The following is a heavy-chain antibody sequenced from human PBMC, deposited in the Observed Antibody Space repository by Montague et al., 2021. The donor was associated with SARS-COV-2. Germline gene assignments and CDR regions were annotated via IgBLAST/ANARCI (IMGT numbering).Heavy chain of an antibody. D-gene: IGHD3-16*02. CDR3: ARLGITLGGVIVIRYYFDF. CDR1: GGSFSNYY. V-gene: IGHV4-39*01. J-gene: IGHJ4*02. Sequence: SETLSLTCAVYGGSFSNYYWGWIRQPPGKGLEWIGSISYSATPYSNPSLKSRVTMSVDTSRNQLSLNLSSVTVADTAVYYCARLGITLGGVIVIRYYFDFWGQGTLVTVSS. CDR2: ISYSATP.